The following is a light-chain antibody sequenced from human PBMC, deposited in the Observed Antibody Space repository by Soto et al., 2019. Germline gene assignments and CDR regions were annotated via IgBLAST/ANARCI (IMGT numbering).Light chain of an antibody. CDR1: QSVSNN. Sequence: EIVMTQSPATLSVSPGDRATLSCRASQSVSNNVAWYQQKPGQAPRLLIYHAATRATGIPARFSGSGSGTEVTLTISSLQSEDFAVSYCQQYNEWPLTFGGGTKVEIK. CDR2: HAA. J-gene: IGKJ4*01. V-gene: IGKV3-15*01. CDR3: QQYNEWPLT.